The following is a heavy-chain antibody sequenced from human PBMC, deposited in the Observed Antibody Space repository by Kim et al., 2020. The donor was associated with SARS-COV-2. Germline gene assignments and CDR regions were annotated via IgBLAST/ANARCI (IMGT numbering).Heavy chain of an antibody. CDR3: AREGPNGGTGAFDY. Sequence: GGSLRLSCAASRFTFSGHGMHWVRQAPGKGLEWVAVIWADGNTKYYRDSVKGRFTISRDNSDNTVYLQMNSLRAEDTAVYYCAREGPNGGTGAFDYWGQGTLVTVSS. V-gene: IGHV3-33*01. CDR1: RFTFSGHG. D-gene: IGHD1-26*01. CDR2: IWADGNTK. J-gene: IGHJ4*02.